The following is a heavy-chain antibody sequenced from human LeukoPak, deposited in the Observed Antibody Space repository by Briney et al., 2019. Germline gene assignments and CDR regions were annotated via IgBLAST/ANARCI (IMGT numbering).Heavy chain of an antibody. CDR3: ARYRDGYNYNWFDP. V-gene: IGHV3-74*01. CDR1: GFTFSSYW. J-gene: IGHJ5*02. CDR2: IKSDGSST. D-gene: IGHD5-24*01. Sequence: GGSLRLSCAASGFTFSSYWMHWVRQGPGKGLEWVSRIKSDGSSTRYADSVKGRFTISRDNSKNTLYLQMNSLRAEDTAVYYCARYRDGYNYNWFDPWGQGTLVTVSS.